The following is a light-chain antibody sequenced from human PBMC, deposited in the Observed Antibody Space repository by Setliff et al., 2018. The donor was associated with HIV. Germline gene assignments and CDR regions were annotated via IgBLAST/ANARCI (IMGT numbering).Light chain of an antibody. CDR2: EVS. CDR3: SSYTGSSTLEV. J-gene: IGLJ1*01. V-gene: IGLV2-14*01. CDR1: SSDVGTYNY. Sequence: QSALTQPRSVSGSPGQSVTISCTGTSSDVGTYNYVSWYQQHPGKAPKLMIFEVSKRPSGVSRRFSGSKSGNTASLTISGFQAEDEAAYYCSSYTGSSTLEVFGTGTKVTVL.